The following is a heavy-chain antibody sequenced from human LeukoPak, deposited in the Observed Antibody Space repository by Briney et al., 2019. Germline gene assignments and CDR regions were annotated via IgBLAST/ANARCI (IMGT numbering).Heavy chain of an antibody. CDR3: AKDRLGYDSSGYYFGLDY. D-gene: IGHD3-22*01. CDR2: ISYDGSNK. J-gene: IGHJ4*02. V-gene: IGHV3-30*18. CDR1: GFTFSSYG. Sequence: GGSLRLSCAASGFTFSSYGMHWVRQAPGKGLEWVAVISYDGSNKYYADSVKGRFTIFRDNSKNTLYLQMNSLRAEDTAVYYCAKDRLGYDSSGYYFGLDYWGQGTLVTVSS.